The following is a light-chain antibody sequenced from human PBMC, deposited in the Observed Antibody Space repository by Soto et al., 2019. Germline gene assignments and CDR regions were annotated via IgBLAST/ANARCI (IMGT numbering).Light chain of an antibody. CDR1: SGNIGSYNR. Sequence: QSVLTQPACVSGSPGQPITISCTGTSGNIGSYNRVSWYQQHPGKAPKLIIYEVTDRPSGVSNRFSGSKSGNTASLTISGLQAEDEAEYYCSSYTNINTRACVFGTGTKVTVL. CDR3: SSYTNINTRACV. V-gene: IGLV2-14*01. CDR2: EVT. J-gene: IGLJ1*01.